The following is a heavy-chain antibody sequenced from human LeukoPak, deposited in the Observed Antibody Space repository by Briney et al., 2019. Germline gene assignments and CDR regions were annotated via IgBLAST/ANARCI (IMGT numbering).Heavy chain of an antibody. CDR1: GGTFSSYA. Sequence: ASVKVSCKASGGTFSSYAISWVRQAPGQGLEWMGWMNTNTGNPTYAQGFTGRFVFSLDTSVSTAYLQISSLKTEDTAVYYCAVLSYDSSGYYYPFDYWGQGTLVTVSS. J-gene: IGHJ4*02. CDR2: MNTNTGNP. D-gene: IGHD3-22*01. V-gene: IGHV7-4-1*02. CDR3: AVLSYDSSGYYYPFDY.